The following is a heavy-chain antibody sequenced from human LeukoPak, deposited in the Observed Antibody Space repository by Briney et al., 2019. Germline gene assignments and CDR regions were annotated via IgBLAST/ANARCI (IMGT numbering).Heavy chain of an antibody. CDR2: IYSGGST. J-gene: IGHJ4*02. CDR3: TYYYDSSGYYRSLVFDY. CDR1: GFTVSSNY. Sequence: GGSLRLSCAASGFTVSSNYMSWVRHAPGKGLEWVSVIYSGGSTYYADSVKGRFTISRDNSKNTLYLQMNSLRAEDTAVYYCTYYYDSSGYYRSLVFDYWGQGTLVTVSS. D-gene: IGHD3-22*01. V-gene: IGHV3-53*01.